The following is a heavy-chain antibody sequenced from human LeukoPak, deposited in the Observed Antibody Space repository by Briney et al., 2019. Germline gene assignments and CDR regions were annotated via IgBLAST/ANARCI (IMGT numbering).Heavy chain of an antibody. Sequence: GASVKVSCKASGYTFTSYGISWVRQAPGQGLEWMGWISAYNGNTNYAQKLQGRVTMTTDTSTSTAYMELRSLRSDDTAVYYCAREWVQYSSGRGEFSYWGQGTLVTVSS. CDR3: AREWVQYSSGRGEFSY. CDR2: ISAYNGNT. CDR1: GYTFTSYG. D-gene: IGHD6-19*01. V-gene: IGHV1-18*01. J-gene: IGHJ4*02.